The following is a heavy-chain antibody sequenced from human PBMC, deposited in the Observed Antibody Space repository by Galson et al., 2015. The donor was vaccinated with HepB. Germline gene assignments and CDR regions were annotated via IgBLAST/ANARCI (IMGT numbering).Heavy chain of an antibody. CDR1: GYSFTSHW. V-gene: IGHV5-10-1*01. D-gene: IGHD3-10*01. CDR2: IDPSDSYT. J-gene: IGHJ6*02. Sequence: QSGAEVTKPGESLRISCKGSGYSFTSHWISWVRQMPGKGLEWMGRIDPSDSYTNYSPSFQGHVTISADKSISTAYLQWSSLKASDTAMYYCASCGSGSYYLYYYGMDVWGQGTTVTVSS. CDR3: ASCGSGSYYLYYYGMDV.